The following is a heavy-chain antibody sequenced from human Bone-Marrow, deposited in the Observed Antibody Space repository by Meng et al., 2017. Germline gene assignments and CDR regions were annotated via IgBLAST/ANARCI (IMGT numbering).Heavy chain of an antibody. CDR2: INPSGGRT. D-gene: IGHD2-2*02. J-gene: IGHJ6*02. Sequence: ASVKVSCKASGYTFISYYMHWVRQAPGQGLEWMGIINPSGGRTSYAQKFQGRVTMTRDTSTSTVYMELSSLRSEDTAVYYCARELRCSSTSCYRGNDYYYGMDVWGQGTTVTVSS. CDR3: ARELRCSSTSCYRGNDYYYGMDV. V-gene: IGHV1-46*01. CDR1: GYTFISYY.